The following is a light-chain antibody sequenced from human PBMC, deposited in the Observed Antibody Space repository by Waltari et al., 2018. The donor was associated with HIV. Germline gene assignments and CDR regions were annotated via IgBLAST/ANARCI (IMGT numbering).Light chain of an antibody. CDR3: SSYTITNTWV. CDR1: HSDIGTFDF. J-gene: IGLJ3*02. Sequence: QSALAQPASMSGSPGQSVTIPSAGSHSDIGTFDFVSWYQQLPGKAPTLRLYRVTFPPSGVPSRFSASKSANTASLTISDLQTEDEAHYYCSSYTITNTWVFGGGTLLTVL. V-gene: IGLV2-14*01. CDR2: RVT.